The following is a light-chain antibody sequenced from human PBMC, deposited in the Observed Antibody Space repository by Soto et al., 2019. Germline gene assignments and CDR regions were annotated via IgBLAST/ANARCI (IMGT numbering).Light chain of an antibody. CDR3: QQYNNWPPWT. J-gene: IGKJ1*01. CDR1: QSVRSN. V-gene: IGKV3-15*01. CDR2: GAS. Sequence: EIVMTQSPDTLSVSPGERATLSCRASQSVRSNLAWYQQKPAQAPRLLIYGASTRGTGIPARFSGSGSGTEFTLTIRSLQSEDFAVYYCQQYNNWPPWTFGQGTKVENK.